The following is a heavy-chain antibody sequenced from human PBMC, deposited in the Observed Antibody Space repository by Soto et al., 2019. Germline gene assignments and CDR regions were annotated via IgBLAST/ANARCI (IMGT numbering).Heavy chain of an antibody. J-gene: IGHJ6*02. Sequence: GESLKISCKGSGYSFTSYWISWVRQMPGKGLEWMGRIDPSDSYTNYSPSFQGHVTISADKSISTAYLQWSSLKASDTAMYYCALTYSSGGSQTYYYYYGMDGWGQGTTVTVSS. V-gene: IGHV5-10-1*01. D-gene: IGHD6-19*01. CDR3: ALTYSSGGSQTYYYYYGMDG. CDR1: GYSFTSYW. CDR2: IDPSDSYT.